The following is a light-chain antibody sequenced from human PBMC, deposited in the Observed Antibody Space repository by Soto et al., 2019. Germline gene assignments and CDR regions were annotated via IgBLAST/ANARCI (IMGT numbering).Light chain of an antibody. CDR3: QQYGSSPIT. J-gene: IGKJ3*01. CDR1: QRVPSNF. Sequence: EIVLTQSPGTLSLSPGERATLSCRASQRVPSNFLAWYQQESGQAPRLLIYAASSRATGIPDRFSGSGSGTDFTLTISRLEPEDFAVYYCQQYGSSPITFGPGTKVDIK. V-gene: IGKV3-20*01. CDR2: AAS.